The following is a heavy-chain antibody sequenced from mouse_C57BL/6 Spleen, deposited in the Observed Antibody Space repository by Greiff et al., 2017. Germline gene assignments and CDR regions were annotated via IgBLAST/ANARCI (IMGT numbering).Heavy chain of an antibody. D-gene: IGHD1-1*01. CDR1: GYTFTSYW. V-gene: IGHV1-50*01. J-gene: IGHJ1*03. CDR3: ARRGTTVVADWYFDV. CDR2: IDPSDSYT. Sequence: QVQLQQPGAELVKPGASVKLSCKASGYTFTSYWMQWVKQRPGQGLEWIGEIDPSDSYTNYNQKFKGKATLTVDPSSSTAYMQLSSLTSEDSAVYDCARRGTTVVADWYFDVWGTGTTVTVSS.